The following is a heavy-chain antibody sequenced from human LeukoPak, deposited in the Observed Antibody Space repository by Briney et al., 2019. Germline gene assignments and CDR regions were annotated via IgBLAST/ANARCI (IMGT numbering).Heavy chain of an antibody. CDR2: IYHSGST. J-gene: IGHJ2*01. CDR3: ARDSSRDGPNPRSWYFDL. D-gene: IGHD5-24*01. V-gene: IGHV4-38-2*02. CDR1: GSSISSGYC. Sequence: SETLSLTCTVSGSSISSGYCWGWVRQPPGKGREWIGSIYHSGSTYYNPSLKSRVTISVDTSKNQFSLKLSSVTAADTAVYYCARDSSRDGPNPRSWYFDLWGRGTLVTVSS.